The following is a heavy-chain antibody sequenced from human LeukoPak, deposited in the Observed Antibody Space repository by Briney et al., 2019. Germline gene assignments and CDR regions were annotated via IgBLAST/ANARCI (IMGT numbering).Heavy chain of an antibody. D-gene: IGHD5-12*01. CDR2: INPNTGGT. J-gene: IGHJ4*02. CDR1: GYTFTDHY. Sequence: ASVKVSCKASGYTFTDHYIHWVRQAPGQGFEWTGWINPNTGGTDYAQRFQDRIAISTYTSITTVYMELSSLDSDDTALYYCARDLATIDGIAWYYFENWGQGTLVTVS. CDR3: ARDLATIDGIAWYYFEN. V-gene: IGHV1-2*02.